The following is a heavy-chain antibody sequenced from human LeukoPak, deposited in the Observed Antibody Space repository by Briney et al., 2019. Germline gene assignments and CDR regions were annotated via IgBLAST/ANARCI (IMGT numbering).Heavy chain of an antibody. D-gene: IGHD4/OR15-4a*01. Sequence: GGSLRLSCAASGFTFSSYEMNWVRQAPGKGLKWVSYISSSGSTIYYADSVKGRFTISRDNAKNSLYLQMNSLRAEDTAVYYCARDYDYGFDYWGQGTLVTVSS. CDR2: ISSSGSTI. CDR3: ARDYDYGFDY. J-gene: IGHJ4*02. CDR1: GFTFSSYE. V-gene: IGHV3-48*03.